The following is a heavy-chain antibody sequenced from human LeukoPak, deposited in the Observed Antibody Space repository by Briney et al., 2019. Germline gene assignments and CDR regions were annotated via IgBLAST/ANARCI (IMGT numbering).Heavy chain of an antibody. V-gene: IGHV3-9*01. CDR3: AKSYDSSGYYLYYFDY. J-gene: IGHJ4*02. D-gene: IGHD3-22*01. Sequence: GGSLRLSCAASGFTFDDYAMHWVRQAPGKGLEWVSGTSWNSGSIGHADSVKGRFTISRDNAKNSLYLQMNSLRAEDTALYYCAKSYDSSGYYLYYFDYWGQGTLVTVSS. CDR1: GFTFDDYA. CDR2: TSWNSGSI.